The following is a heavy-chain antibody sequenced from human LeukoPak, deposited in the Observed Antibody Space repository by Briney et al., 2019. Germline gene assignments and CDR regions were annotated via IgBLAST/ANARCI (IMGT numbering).Heavy chain of an antibody. J-gene: IGHJ4*02. CDR2: INPSGGST. Sequence: GASVKVSCKKSGYTFTNYYMHWVRQAPGQGLEWMGIINPSGGSTSYAQKFQGRVTMTRDTSTSTVYMELSSLRSEDTAVYYCARDVASSGYYWDWGQGTLVTVSS. CDR1: GYTFTNYY. D-gene: IGHD3-22*01. V-gene: IGHV1-46*01. CDR3: ARDVASSGYYWD.